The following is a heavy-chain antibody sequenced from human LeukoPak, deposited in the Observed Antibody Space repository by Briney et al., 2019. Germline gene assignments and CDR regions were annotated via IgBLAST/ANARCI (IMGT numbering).Heavy chain of an antibody. V-gene: IGHV3-20*01. J-gene: IGHJ4*02. CDR3: ARGYSSGWHPYYFDY. D-gene: IGHD6-19*01. CDR2: INWNGGST. Sequence: GRSLRLSCAASGFTFDDYGMSWVRQAPGKGLEWVSGINWNGGSTGYADSVKGRFTISRDNAKNSLYLQMNSLRAEDTALYHCARGYSSGWHPYYFDYWGQGTLVTVSS. CDR1: GFTFDDYG.